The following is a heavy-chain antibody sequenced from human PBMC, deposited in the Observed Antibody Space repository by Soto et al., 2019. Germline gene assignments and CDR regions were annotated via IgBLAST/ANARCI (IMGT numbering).Heavy chain of an antibody. CDR2: INHSGST. V-gene: IGHV4-34*01. D-gene: IGHD2-15*01. CDR3: ARGGGRDGYYFDY. Sequence: SETLSLTCAVYGGSFSDYYWSWIRQPPGKGLEWIGEINHSGSTNYNPSLKSRVTISVDTSKNQFSLKLSSVTAAYTAVYYCARGGGRDGYYFDYWGQGTLVTVSS. CDR1: GGSFSDYY. J-gene: IGHJ4*02.